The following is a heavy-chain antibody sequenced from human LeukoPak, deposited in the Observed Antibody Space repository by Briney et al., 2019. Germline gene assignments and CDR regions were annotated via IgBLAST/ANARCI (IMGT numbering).Heavy chain of an antibody. Sequence: ASVKVSCKASGGTFSSYAISWVRQAPGQGLEWMGVIIPIFGTANYAQKFQGRVTITTDESTSTAYMELSSLRSEDTAVYYCAINSAGTFDYWGQGTLVTVSS. D-gene: IGHD2-21*01. V-gene: IGHV1-69*05. J-gene: IGHJ4*02. CDR1: GGTFSSYA. CDR2: IIPIFGTA. CDR3: AINSAGTFDY.